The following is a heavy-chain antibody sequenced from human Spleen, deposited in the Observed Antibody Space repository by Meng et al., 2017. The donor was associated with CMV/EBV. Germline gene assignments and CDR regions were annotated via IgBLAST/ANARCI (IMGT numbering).Heavy chain of an antibody. CDR2: ISSSSSYI. V-gene: IGHV3-21*01. CDR1: GFTFSSYS. CDR3: ARCLDSSSWYTLDYYGMDV. D-gene: IGHD6-13*01. Sequence: GGSLRLSCAASGFTFSSYSMNWVRQAPGKGLEWVSSISSSSSYIYYEDSVKGRFTISRDNAKNSLYLQMNSLRAEDTAVYYCARCLDSSSWYTLDYYGMDVWGQGTTVTVS. J-gene: IGHJ6*02.